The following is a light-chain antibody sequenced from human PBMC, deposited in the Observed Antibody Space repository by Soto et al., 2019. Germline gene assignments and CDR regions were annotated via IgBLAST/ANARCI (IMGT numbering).Light chain of an antibody. CDR2: MVS. Sequence: DVVMTQSPLSLPVTPGEPASISCRSNQSLLHNNGYNYLDWYLQKPGQSPQLLIYMVSYRASGVPGRFSGSGSGTDFTLTISRVEAEDVGIYYCMQPLHTPPWTFGQGTKVDIK. V-gene: IGKV2-28*01. J-gene: IGKJ1*01. CDR1: QSLLHNNGYNY. CDR3: MQPLHTPPWT.